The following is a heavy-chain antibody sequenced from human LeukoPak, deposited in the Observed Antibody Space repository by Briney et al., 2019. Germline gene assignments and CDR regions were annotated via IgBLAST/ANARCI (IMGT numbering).Heavy chain of an antibody. J-gene: IGHJ5*02. D-gene: IGHD2-2*01. V-gene: IGHV4-34*01. CDR3: ARGALYQLLSAVWWFDP. Sequence: SETLSLTCAVYGGSFSGDYWSWIRQPPGKGLEWIGEINHSGSTNYNPSLKSRVTISVDTSKNQFSLKLSSVTAADTAVYYCARGALYQLLSAVWWFDPWGQGTLVTVSS. CDR1: GGSFSGDY. CDR2: INHSGST.